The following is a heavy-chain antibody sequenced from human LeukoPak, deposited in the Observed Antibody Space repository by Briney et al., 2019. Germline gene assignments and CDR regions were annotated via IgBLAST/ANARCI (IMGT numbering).Heavy chain of an antibody. Sequence: GGSLRLSCEASGFTFSSYSMNWVRQAPGKGLEWVSSISSSSSYIYYADSVKGRFTISRDNAKNSLYLQMNSLRAEDTAVYYCARDLYDSSGYFDYWGQGTLVTVSS. CDR1: GFTFSSYS. J-gene: IGHJ4*02. CDR2: ISSSSSYI. D-gene: IGHD3-22*01. CDR3: ARDLYDSSGYFDY. V-gene: IGHV3-21*01.